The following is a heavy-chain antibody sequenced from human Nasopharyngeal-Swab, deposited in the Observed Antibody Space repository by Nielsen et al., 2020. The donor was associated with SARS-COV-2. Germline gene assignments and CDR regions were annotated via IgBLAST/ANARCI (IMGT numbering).Heavy chain of an antibody. CDR2: IYSSGST. CDR3: ARGISSSLY. V-gene: IGHV3-53*01. D-gene: IGHD6-6*01. J-gene: IGHJ4*02. Sequence: WIRQPPGKGLEWVSVIYSSGSTYYADSAKGRFTISRDNSKNTLYLQMNSLGAEDTAVYYCARGISSSLYWGQGTLVTVSS.